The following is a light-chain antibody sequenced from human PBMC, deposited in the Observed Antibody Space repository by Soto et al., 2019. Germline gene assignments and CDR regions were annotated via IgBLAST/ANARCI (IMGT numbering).Light chain of an antibody. J-gene: IGKJ1*01. Sequence: EIVLTQSPGTLSLSPGERATLSCRASQSVSSSYLAWYQQKPGQAPRLLIYGASNRATGIPDRFSGSGSRTDFTLTISRLEPEDFAVYYCQQYGSSPWTFGQGTKVDIK. CDR1: QSVSSSY. V-gene: IGKV3-20*01. CDR3: QQYGSSPWT. CDR2: GAS.